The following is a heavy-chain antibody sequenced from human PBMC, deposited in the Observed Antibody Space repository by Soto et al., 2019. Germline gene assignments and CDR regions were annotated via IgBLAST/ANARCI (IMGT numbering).Heavy chain of an antibody. J-gene: IGHJ4*02. D-gene: IGHD3-10*01. CDR1: GGSISSSSYY. Sequence: NPSETLSLTCTVSGGSISSSSYYWGWIRQPPGKGLEWIGSIYYSGSTYYNPSLKSRVTISVDTSKNQFSLKLSSVTAADTAVYYCARVHSGSGSYRPYSYYFDYWGQGTLVTVSS. CDR2: IYYSGST. V-gene: IGHV4-39*01. CDR3: ARVHSGSGSYRPYSYYFDY.